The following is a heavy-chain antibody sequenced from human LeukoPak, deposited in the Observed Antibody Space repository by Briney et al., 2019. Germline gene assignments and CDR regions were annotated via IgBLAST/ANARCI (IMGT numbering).Heavy chain of an antibody. Sequence: GGSLRLSCAASGFTFSSYSMNWVRQAPGKGLEWVSSISSSSSYIYYADSVKGRFTISRDNAKNSLYLQMNSLRAEDTAVYYCARDPITNFGVVLPDAFDIWGQGTMVTVSS. D-gene: IGHD3-3*01. CDR1: GFTFSSYS. CDR2: ISSSSSYI. CDR3: ARDPITNFGVVLPDAFDI. J-gene: IGHJ3*02. V-gene: IGHV3-21*01.